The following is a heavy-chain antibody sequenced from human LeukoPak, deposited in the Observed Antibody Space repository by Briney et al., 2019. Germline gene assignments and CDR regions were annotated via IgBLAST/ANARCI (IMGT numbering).Heavy chain of an antibody. CDR3: ARREINGYYLS. J-gene: IGHJ5*02. CDR1: GFTANNNY. CDR2: IYDDETT. D-gene: IGHD3-22*01. Sequence: GGSLRLSCAASGFTANNNYMIWVRQAPGKGLEWVSVIYDDETTYYADSVKGRFGISRDNSKNTLYLQMDTLRAEDTAVYYCARREINGYYLSWGQGTLVTVSS. V-gene: IGHV3-53*01.